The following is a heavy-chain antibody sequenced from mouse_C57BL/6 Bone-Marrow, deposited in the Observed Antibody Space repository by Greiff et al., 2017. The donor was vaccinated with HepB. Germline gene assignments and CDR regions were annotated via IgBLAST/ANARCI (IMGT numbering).Heavy chain of an antibody. Sequence: VQLQQSGAELVRPGASVKLSCTASGFNIKDYYMHWVKQSPEQGLEWIGWIDPENGDTEYASKFQGKATLTADTSSNTAYLQLSSLTSEDTAVYYCTTGLGRRTWFAYWGQGTLVTVSA. J-gene: IGHJ3*01. V-gene: IGHV14-4*01. CDR1: GFNIKDYY. CDR2: IDPENGDT. CDR3: TTGLGRRTWFAY. D-gene: IGHD2-2*01.